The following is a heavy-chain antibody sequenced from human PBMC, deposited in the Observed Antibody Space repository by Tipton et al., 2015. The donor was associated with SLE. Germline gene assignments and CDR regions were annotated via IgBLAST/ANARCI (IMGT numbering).Heavy chain of an antibody. CDR1: GFTFSSYA. V-gene: IGHV3-23*01. Sequence: GSLRLSCAASGFTFSSYAMSWVRQAPGKGLEWVSAISGSGGSTYYADSVKGRFTISRDNSKNSLYLQMNSLRAEDTAVYYCARDGLASGTDYWGQGTLVTVSS. J-gene: IGHJ4*02. CDR3: ARDGLASGTDY. D-gene: IGHD1-1*01. CDR2: ISGSGGST.